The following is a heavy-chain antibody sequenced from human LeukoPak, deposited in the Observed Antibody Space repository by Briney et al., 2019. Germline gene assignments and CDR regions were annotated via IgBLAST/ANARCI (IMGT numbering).Heavy chain of an antibody. V-gene: IGHV4-34*01. CDR3: ARVAYSGYEHF. Sequence: PSETLSLTCAVYGGSFSGHYWSWIRQPPGKGLEWMGEINDSGTPNCSPSLKSRVTISVDTSKNQFSLRVSSVTAADTAVYYCARVAYSGYEHFWGRGTLVTASS. J-gene: IGHJ4*02. D-gene: IGHD5-12*01. CDR2: INDSGTP. CDR1: GGSFSGHY.